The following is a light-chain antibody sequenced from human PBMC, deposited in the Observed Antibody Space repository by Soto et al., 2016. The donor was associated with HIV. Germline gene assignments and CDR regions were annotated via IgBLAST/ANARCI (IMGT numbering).Light chain of an antibody. Sequence: DIQMTQSPSSLSASVGDRVTITCRASQDINNYLAWFQQKPGKAPKSLIYAASTLQSGVSSKFSGSGSGTDFTLTISSLQPRRILQLNFLQQYKNYPLTSVGGTEGGDQT. V-gene: IGKV1-16*02. CDR2: AAS. J-gene: IGKJ4*01. CDR3: QQYKNYPLT. CDR1: QDINNY.